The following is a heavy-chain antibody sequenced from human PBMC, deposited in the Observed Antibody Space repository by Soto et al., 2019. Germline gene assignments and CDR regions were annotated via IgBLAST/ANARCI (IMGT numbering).Heavy chain of an antibody. CDR3: ARDYDYVWGSYRFFDY. V-gene: IGHV3-48*02. D-gene: IGHD3-16*02. CDR1: GFTFSSYS. CDR2: ISSSSSTI. J-gene: IGHJ4*02. Sequence: TGGSLRLSCAASGFTFSSYSMNWVRQAPGKGLEWVSYISSSSSTIYYADSVKGRFTISRDNAKNSLYLQMNSLRDEDTAVYYCARDYDYVWGSYRFFDYWGQGTLVTVSS.